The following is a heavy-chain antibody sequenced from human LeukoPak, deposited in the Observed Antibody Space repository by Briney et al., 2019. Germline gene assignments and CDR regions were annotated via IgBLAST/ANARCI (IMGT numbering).Heavy chain of an antibody. Sequence: SAKVSCKASGGTFSSYAISWVRQAPGQGLEWMGGIIPIFGTANYAQKFQGRVTITADKSTSTAYMELSSLRSEDTAVNYCASQYPYILDGMDVWGKGTTVTVSS. CDR3: ASQYPYILDGMDV. CDR2: IIPIFGTA. V-gene: IGHV1-69*06. J-gene: IGHJ6*04. CDR1: GGTFSSYA. D-gene: IGHD2-2*01.